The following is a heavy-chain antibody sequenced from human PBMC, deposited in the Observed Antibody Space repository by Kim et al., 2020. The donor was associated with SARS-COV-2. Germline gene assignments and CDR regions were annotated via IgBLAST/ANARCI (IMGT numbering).Heavy chain of an antibody. D-gene: IGHD2-2*01. J-gene: IGHJ4*02. V-gene: IGHV3-21*01. CDR2: YI. CDR3: ARGKTSYFDY. Sequence: YIYYADSVKGRFTISRDNAENSLYLQMNSLRAEDTAVYYCARGKTSYFDYWGQGTLVTVSS.